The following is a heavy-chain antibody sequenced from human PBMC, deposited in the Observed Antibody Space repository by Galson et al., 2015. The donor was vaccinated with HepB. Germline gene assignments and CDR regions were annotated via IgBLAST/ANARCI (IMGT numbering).Heavy chain of an antibody. CDR3: ARDSGYPAPDY. V-gene: IGHV1-69*04. D-gene: IGHD3-10*01. J-gene: IGHJ4*02. CDR1: GGTFSSYA. Sequence: SVKVSCKASGGTFSSYAISWVRQAPGQGLEWMGRIIPILGIANYAQKFQGRVTITADKSTSTAYMELSSLRSEDTAVYYCARDSGYPAPDYWGQGTLVTVSS. CDR2: IIPILGIA.